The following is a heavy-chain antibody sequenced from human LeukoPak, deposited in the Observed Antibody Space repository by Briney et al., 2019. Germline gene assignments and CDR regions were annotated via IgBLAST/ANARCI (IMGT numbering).Heavy chain of an antibody. V-gene: IGHV3-23*01. J-gene: IGHJ4*02. CDR1: GFTFSIYA. Sequence: GGSLRLSCAASGFTFSIYAMSWVRPGTGKGLEWVSSTSSGGELTFYADSVKGRFTISRDNSKTMLYLQMNSLRAEDTAVYYCAKDRPNYYHDNGHYYRRGGDCWGQGTLVTVSS. D-gene: IGHD3-10*01. CDR2: TSSGGELT. CDR3: AKDRPNYYHDNGHYYRRGGDC.